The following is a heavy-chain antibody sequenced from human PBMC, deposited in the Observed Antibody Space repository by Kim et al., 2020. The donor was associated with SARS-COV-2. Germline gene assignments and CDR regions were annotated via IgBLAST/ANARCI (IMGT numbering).Heavy chain of an antibody. CDR3: VRGDSGSYYY. V-gene: IGHV3-64D*06. J-gene: IGHJ4*02. CDR1: GFTFSSYA. Sequence: GGSLRLSCSASGFTFSSYAMHWVRQAPGKGLEYVATVTSNGGMTYYADSVKGRFTISRDNAKNKVYLQMSSLRPEDTAVYYCVRGDSGSYYYWGQGTLVTVSS. D-gene: IGHD1-26*01. CDR2: VTSNGGMT.